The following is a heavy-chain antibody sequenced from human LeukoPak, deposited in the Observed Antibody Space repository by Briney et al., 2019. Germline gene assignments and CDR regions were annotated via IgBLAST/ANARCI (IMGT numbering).Heavy chain of an antibody. D-gene: IGHD6-19*01. CDR3: ARVHSSGWYGYYFDY. CDR2: IIPILGIA. CDR1: GGTFSSYT. V-gene: IGHV1-69*02. J-gene: IGHJ4*02. Sequence: ASVKVSCKASGGTFSSYTISWVRQAPGQGLEWMGRIIPILGIANYAQKFQGRVTITADKSTSTVYMALSSLRSEDTAVYYCARVHSSGWYGYYFDYWGQGTLVTVSS.